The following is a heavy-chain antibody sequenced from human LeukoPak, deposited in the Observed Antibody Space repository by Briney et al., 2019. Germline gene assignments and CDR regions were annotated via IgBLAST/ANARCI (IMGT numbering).Heavy chain of an antibody. D-gene: IGHD5-18*01. CDR3: AGATVDTAMVYDY. Sequence: TSETLSLTCAVYGGSFSGYYWSWIRQPPGKGLEWIGEINHSGSTNYNPSLKSRVTISVDTSKNQFSLKLSSVTAADTAVYYCAGATVDTAMVYDYWGQGTLVTVSS. J-gene: IGHJ4*02. CDR2: INHSGST. CDR1: GGSFSGYY. V-gene: IGHV4-34*01.